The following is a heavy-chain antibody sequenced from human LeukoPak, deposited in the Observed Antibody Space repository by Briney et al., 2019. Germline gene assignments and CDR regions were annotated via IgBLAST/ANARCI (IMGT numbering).Heavy chain of an antibody. D-gene: IGHD6-13*01. CDR3: ARDGTFAY. Sequence: GGSLRLSCAASGFTFDTSEMTWVRQAPGKGLEWISNISSRSNTIYYADSVKGRFTISRDNAKNSLYLQMNSLRADDTAVYYSARDGTFAYWGQGTLVTVSS. J-gene: IGHJ4*02. CDR2: ISSRSNTI. V-gene: IGHV3-48*03. CDR1: GFTFDTSE.